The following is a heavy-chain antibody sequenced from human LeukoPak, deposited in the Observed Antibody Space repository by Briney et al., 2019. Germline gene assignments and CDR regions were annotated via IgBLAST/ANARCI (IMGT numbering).Heavy chain of an antibody. CDR3: ARDVYDYVWGDYYYYGMDV. D-gene: IGHD3-16*01. V-gene: IGHV4-31*03. J-gene: IGHJ6*02. CDR2: FYYIGST. Sequence: SETLSLTCTVSGGSISSGGYYWSWIRQHPGKGLVCIGYFYYIGSTYYNPSLKSRLTISVDTSKNQFSLKLSSVTAADTAVYYCARDVYDYVWGDYYYYGMDVWGQGTTVTVSS. CDR1: GGSISSGGYY.